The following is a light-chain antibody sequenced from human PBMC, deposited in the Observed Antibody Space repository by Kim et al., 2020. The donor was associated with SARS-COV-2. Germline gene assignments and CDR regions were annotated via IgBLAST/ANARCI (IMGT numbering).Light chain of an antibody. CDR1: QSISSW. Sequence: DIQMTQSPSTLSASVGDRVTITCRASQSISSWLAWYQQKPGKAPKLLIYDASSLESGVPSRFSGSGSGTEFTLTISSLQPDDFAIYYCQQYNSYPYTFGQGTKLEI. CDR3: QQYNSYPYT. V-gene: IGKV1-5*01. CDR2: DAS. J-gene: IGKJ2*01.